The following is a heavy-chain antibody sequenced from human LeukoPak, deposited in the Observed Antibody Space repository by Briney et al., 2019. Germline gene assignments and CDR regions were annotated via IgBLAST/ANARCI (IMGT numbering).Heavy chain of an antibody. J-gene: IGHJ4*02. CDR3: ARIRYFDWTSTTPDY. CDR1: GFTFSDYY. V-gene: IGHV3-11*01. CDR2: ISSSGSTI. D-gene: IGHD3-9*01. Sequence: PGGSLRLSCAASGFTFSDYYMSWIRQAPGKGLEWVSYISSSGSTIYYADSVKGRFTISRDNAKNSLYLQMNSLRAEDTAVYYCARIRYFDWTSTTPDYWGQGTLVTVSS.